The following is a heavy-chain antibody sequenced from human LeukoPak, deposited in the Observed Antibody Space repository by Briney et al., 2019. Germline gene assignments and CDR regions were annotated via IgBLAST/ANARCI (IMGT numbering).Heavy chain of an antibody. D-gene: IGHD1-1*01. Sequence: SETLSLTCTVSGGSISSSPYYWGWIRQPPGKGLEWIGSIYYSGTTHYSPSLESRVTISVDTSRNQFSLSLRSMTAADTAVYYCARTEPSGTTSHWGQGTLVTVSS. CDR2: IYYSGTT. J-gene: IGHJ4*02. CDR1: GGSISSSPYY. CDR3: ARTEPSGTTSH. V-gene: IGHV4-39*07.